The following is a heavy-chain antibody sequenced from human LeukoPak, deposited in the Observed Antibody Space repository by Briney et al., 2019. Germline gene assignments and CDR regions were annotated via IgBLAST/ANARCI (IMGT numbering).Heavy chain of an antibody. CDR1: GFTFSRYE. CDR2: ISSSCSTI. D-gene: IGHD6-13*01. V-gene: IGHV3-48*03. CDR3: AKDTAAAGIFDY. Sequence: PGGSLRLSCAAPGFTFSRYEMNWVRQAPGEGLEWVSYISSSCSTIYYADSVKGRFTISRDNAKNSLYLQMNSLRAEDTALYYCAKDTAAAGIFDYWGQGSLVTVSS. J-gene: IGHJ4*02.